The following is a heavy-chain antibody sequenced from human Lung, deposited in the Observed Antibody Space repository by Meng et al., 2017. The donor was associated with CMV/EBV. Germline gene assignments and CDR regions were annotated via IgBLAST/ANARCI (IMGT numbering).Heavy chain of an antibody. J-gene: IGHJ3*02. V-gene: IGHV3-30*04. CDR1: GFTFSSYA. CDR2: ISYDGSNK. CDR3: ARDVIVGNISGGDVFDI. Sequence: SCAASGFTFSSYAMHWVRQAPGKELEWVAVISYDGSNKYYADSVKGRFTISRDNSKNTLYLQMNSLRAEDTAVYYCARDVIVGNISGGDVFDIWXQGTMVTVSS. D-gene: IGHD2/OR15-2a*01.